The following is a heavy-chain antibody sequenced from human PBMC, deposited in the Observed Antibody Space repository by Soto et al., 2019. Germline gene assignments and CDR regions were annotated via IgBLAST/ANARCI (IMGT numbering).Heavy chain of an antibody. Sequence: GSLRLSCAASGFTFTRYSINWVRQSPGKWLEWVSSISSTTHYIYYADSMRGRFTISRDNAKNAVYLEMNSLRAEDTAVYYCARESEDLTSNFDYWGQGTLVTVSS. V-gene: IGHV3-21*06. J-gene: IGHJ4*02. CDR3: ARESEDLTSNFDY. CDR1: GFTFTRYS. CDR2: ISSTTHYI.